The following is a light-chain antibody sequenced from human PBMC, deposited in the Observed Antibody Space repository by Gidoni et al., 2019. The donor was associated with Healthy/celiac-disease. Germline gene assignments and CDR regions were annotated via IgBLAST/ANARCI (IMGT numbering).Light chain of an antibody. CDR3: QQSSSLPRT. J-gene: IGKJ1*01. V-gene: IGKV6-21*01. Sequence: DIVLTQSPDFQSVPPKEKVTITCRASQSIGSSLHWYQQKPEQSPKLLIKYASQTFSGVPSRFSGSGSGTDFTLTINRLEAEDAATYYCQQSSSLPRTFGQGTKVEIK. CDR1: QSIGSS. CDR2: YAS.